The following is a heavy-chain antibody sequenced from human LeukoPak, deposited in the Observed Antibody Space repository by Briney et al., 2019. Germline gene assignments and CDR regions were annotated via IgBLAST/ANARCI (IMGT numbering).Heavy chain of an antibody. D-gene: IGHD6-19*01. J-gene: IGHJ4*02. V-gene: IGHV5-51*01. CDR1: GYSFSSYW. CDR2: IYPGDSDT. Sequence: GEPLKISCKGSGYSFSSYWIGWVRQMPGKGLEWMGIIYPGDSDTRYSPSSQGQVTISADKSISIAYLQWSSLKASDTAMYYCVRPSSGWFSFDYWGQGTLVTVSS. CDR3: VRPSSGWFSFDY.